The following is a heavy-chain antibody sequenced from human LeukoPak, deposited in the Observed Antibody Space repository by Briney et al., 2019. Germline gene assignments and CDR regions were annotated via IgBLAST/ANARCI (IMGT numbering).Heavy chain of an antibody. Sequence: GGSLRLSCAASGFTFSDYYMTWIRQAPGKGLEWVSYISSSGSTIYYADSVKGRFTISRDNAKNSLYLQMNNLRAEDTAVYYCARDRYPTTVTTGLGYWGRGTLVTVSS. J-gene: IGHJ4*02. CDR3: ARDRYPTTVTTGLGY. CDR2: ISSSGSTI. CDR1: GFTFSDYY. D-gene: IGHD4-17*01. V-gene: IGHV3-11*01.